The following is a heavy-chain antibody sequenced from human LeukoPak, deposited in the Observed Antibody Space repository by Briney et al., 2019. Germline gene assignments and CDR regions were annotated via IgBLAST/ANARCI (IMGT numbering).Heavy chain of an antibody. CDR1: GGSFSGYY. CDR3: ARGPYYYDSSGSQYYFDY. D-gene: IGHD3-22*01. V-gene: IGHV4-34*01. J-gene: IGHJ4*02. Sequence: SETLSLTCAVYGGSFSGYYWSWIRQPPGKGLEWIGEINHSGSTNYNPSLKSRVTISVDTSKNQFSLKLSSVTAADTAVYYCARGPYYYDSSGSQYYFDYWGQGTLVTVSS. CDR2: INHSGST.